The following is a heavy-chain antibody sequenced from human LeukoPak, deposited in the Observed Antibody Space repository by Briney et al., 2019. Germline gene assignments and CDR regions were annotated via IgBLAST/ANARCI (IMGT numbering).Heavy chain of an antibody. CDR2: ISWNSGSI. D-gene: IGHD5-12*01. V-gene: IGHV3-9*01. Sequence: GGSLRLSCAASGFTFDDYAMHWVRQAPGKGLEWVSGISWNSGSIGYADSVKGRFTISRDNAKNSLYLQMNSLRAEDTALYYCARRGYDSRGRYYFDYWGQGTLVTVSS. J-gene: IGHJ4*02. CDR1: GFTFDDYA. CDR3: ARRGYDSRGRYYFDY.